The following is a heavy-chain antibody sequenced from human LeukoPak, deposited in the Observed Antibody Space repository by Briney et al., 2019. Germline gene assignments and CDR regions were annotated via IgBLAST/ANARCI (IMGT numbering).Heavy chain of an antibody. V-gene: IGHV3-23*01. CDR3: AKAHGWGIPTAVPFDS. J-gene: IGHJ4*02. D-gene: IGHD6-13*01. CDR2: ISASGGSP. Sequence: GGSLRLSCAASGFTFDTYAMAWVRQAPGKGLEWVSAISASGGSPYYADSVKGRFTSSRDKSKNTLYLQMNGLRADGTAVYYCAKAHGWGIPTAVPFDSWGQGTLVTVSS. CDR1: GFTFDTYA.